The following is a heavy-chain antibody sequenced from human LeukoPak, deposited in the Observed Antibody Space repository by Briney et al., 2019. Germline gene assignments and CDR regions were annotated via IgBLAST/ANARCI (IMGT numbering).Heavy chain of an antibody. CDR2: INAGNGNT. CDR1: GYTFTSYA. J-gene: IGHJ4*02. CDR3: ARTRMVATTRFDY. V-gene: IGHV1-3*01. D-gene: IGHD5-12*01. Sequence: ASVKVSCKASGYTFTSYAMHWVRQAPGQRLEWMGWINAGNGNTKYSQKFQGRVTITKDTSASTAYMELSSLRSEDTAVYYCARTRMVATTRFDYWGQGTLVTVSS.